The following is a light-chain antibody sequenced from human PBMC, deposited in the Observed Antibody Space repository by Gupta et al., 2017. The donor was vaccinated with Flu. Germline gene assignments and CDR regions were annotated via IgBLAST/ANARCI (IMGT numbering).Light chain of an antibody. CDR3: SSKRSSSTLAI. CDR1: SNDVGGDNY. Sequence: ITISCTGTSNDVGGDNYVSWYQQHPGKAPNLMIYEVSDRPSGVSNRFSGSKSGNTASLTISGLQADDEADYYCSSKRSSSTLAIFGGGTRLTVL. V-gene: IGLV2-14*01. CDR2: EVS. J-gene: IGLJ2*01.